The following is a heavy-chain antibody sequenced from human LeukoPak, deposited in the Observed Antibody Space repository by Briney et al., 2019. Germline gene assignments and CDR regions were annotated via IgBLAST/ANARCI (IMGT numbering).Heavy chain of an antibody. D-gene: IGHD3-22*01. V-gene: IGHV1-2*02. CDR2: INPNSGGT. Sequence: GASVKVSCKASGYTFTGYYMHWVRQAPGQGLEWMGWINPNSGGTNYAQKFQGRVTMTRDTSISTAYMELSRLRSDDTAVYYCAREVSGYYQIDFDYWGQGTLVTVSS. CDR3: AREVSGYYQIDFDY. J-gene: IGHJ4*02. CDR1: GYTFTGYY.